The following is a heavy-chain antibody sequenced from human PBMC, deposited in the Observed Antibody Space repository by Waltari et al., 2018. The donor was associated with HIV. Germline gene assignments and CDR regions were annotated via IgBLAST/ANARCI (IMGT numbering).Heavy chain of an antibody. CDR1: GFSFSDSP. J-gene: IGHJ1*01. CDR3: AKGAFVGVTGIPSEYFPH. CDR2: ISASGDRT. Sequence: EVQLLESGGGLVQSGGTLILSCSASGFSFSDSPVGRVREPPGEGLEWVAGISASGDRTYHADSVTGRFTISRDNSKNTHYLQRDSLRAEDTALYFCAKGAFVGVTGIPSEYFPHWGLGIVVTVSS. V-gene: IGHV3-23*01. D-gene: IGHD2-21*02.